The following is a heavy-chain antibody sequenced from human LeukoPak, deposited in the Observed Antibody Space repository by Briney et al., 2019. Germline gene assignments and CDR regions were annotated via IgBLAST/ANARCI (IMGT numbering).Heavy chain of an antibody. V-gene: IGHV3-30*04. CDR1: GFTFSSYA. CDR3: ASSPGYSYGSYAFDI. D-gene: IGHD5-18*01. J-gene: IGHJ3*02. Sequence: PGGSLRLSCAASGFTFSSYAMHWVRQAPGKGLEWVAVISYDGSNKYYADSVKGRFTISRDNSKNTLYLQMNSLRAEDTAVYYCASSPGYSYGSYAFDIWGQGTMVTVSS. CDR2: ISYDGSNK.